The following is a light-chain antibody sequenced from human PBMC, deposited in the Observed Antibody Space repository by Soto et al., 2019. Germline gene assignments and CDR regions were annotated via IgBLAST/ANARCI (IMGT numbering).Light chain of an antibody. V-gene: IGLV2-14*01. J-gene: IGLJ2*01. CDR1: SGDIGGYNY. CDR3: SSYTTNITPVV. CDR2: EVT. Sequence: QSVLTQPASVSGSPGQSITISCTGTSGDIGGYNYVSWYQQHPGKAPKLLISEVTTRPSGVSNRFSGSKSGNTASLTISGLQAEDEADYYCSSYTTNITPVVFGGGTKLTV.